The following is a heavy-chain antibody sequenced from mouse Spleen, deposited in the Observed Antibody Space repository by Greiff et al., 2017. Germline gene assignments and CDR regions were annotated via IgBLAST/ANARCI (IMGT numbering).Heavy chain of an antibody. CDR3: ARAEVLLGVYFDY. V-gene: IGHV3-1*01. CDR1: GYSITSGYD. Sequence: EVQLQQSGPGMVKPSQSLSLTCTVTGYSITSGYDWHWIRHFPGNKLEWMGYISYSGSTNYNPSLKSRISITHDTSKNHFFLKLNSVTTEDTATYYCARAEVLLGVYFDYWGQGTTLTVSS. D-gene: IGHD1-1*01. CDR2: ISYSGST. J-gene: IGHJ2*01.